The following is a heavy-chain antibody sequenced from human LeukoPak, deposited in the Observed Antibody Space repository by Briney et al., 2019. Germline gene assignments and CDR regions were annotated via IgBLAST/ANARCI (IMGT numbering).Heavy chain of an antibody. CDR1: GFTFSSYS. CDR3: ARDFYCGGDCYSGAFDI. CDR2: ISSSSSYI. Sequence: GGSLRLSCAASGFTFSSYSMNWVRQAPGKGLEWVSSISSSSSYIYYADSVKGRFTISRDNAKNSLYLQMNSLRAEDTAVYYCARDFYCGGDCYSGAFDIWGQGTMVTVFS. J-gene: IGHJ3*02. V-gene: IGHV3-21*01. D-gene: IGHD2-21*02.